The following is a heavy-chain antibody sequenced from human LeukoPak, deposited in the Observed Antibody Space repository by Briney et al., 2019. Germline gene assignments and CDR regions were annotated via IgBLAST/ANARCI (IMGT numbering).Heavy chain of an antibody. J-gene: IGHJ4*02. V-gene: IGHV3-30-3*01. CDR2: ISYDGSNK. CDR3: ARGAAGMAYFDY. CDR1: GFTFSSYA. Sequence: PGGSLRLSCAASGFTFSSYAMHWVRQAPGKGLEWVAVISYDGSNKYYADSVKGRFTISRDNAKNSLYLQMNSLRDEDTAVYYCARGAAGMAYFDYWGQGTLVTVSS. D-gene: IGHD5-18*01.